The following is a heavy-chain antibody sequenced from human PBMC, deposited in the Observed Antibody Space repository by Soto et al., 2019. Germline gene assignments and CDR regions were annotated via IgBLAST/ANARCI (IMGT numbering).Heavy chain of an antibody. V-gene: IGHV1-69*13. CDR2: IIPISGTA. CDR1: GYTFSRYA. Sequence: GASVKVSCKAPGYTFSRYAISWVRQAPGQGLEWMGGIIPISGTANYAQKFQGRVTITADESTSTAYMELSSLRSEDTAVYYCASKGRGYSYGNNVWGQGTTVTVS. D-gene: IGHD5-18*01. CDR3: ASKGRGYSYGNNV. J-gene: IGHJ6*02.